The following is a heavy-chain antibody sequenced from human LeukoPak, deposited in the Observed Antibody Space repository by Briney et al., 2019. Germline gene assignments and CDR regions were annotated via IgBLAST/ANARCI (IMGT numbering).Heavy chain of an antibody. V-gene: IGHV1-8*01. D-gene: IGHD5-18*01. CDR1: GYTFTSYD. CDR3: ARNVRDTGAFDY. Sequence: ASVKVSCKASGYTFTSYDINWVRQAPGQGLEWMGWMNPNSDNAGYAQKFQGKVTMTRNPSISTAYMELSSLRSEDTAVYYCARNVRDTGAFDYWGQGTLVTVSS. CDR2: MNPNSDNA. J-gene: IGHJ4*02.